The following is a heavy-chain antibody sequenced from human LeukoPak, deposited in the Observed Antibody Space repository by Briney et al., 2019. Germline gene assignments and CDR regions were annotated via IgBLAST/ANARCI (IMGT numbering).Heavy chain of an antibody. CDR3: AKDLGDFWSGTSYYYGMDV. CDR2: ISSSGGST. Sequence: GGSLRLSCAASGFTFSSYAMSWVRQAPGKGLEWVSAISSSGGSTYYADSVKGRFTISRDNSKDTLYLQMNSLRAEDTAVYYCAKDLGDFWSGTSYYYGMDVWGQGTTVTVSS. V-gene: IGHV3-23*01. J-gene: IGHJ6*02. CDR1: GFTFSSYA. D-gene: IGHD3-3*01.